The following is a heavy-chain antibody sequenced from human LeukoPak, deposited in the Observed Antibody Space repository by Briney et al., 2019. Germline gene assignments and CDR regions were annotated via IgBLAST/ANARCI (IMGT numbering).Heavy chain of an antibody. Sequence: GGSLRLSCAASGFTFSSYAMSWVRQAPGKGLEWVSAISGSGGSTYYADSVKGRFTISRDNAKNSLYLQMNSLRAEDTAVYYCARDLGKQWLKGMDVWGQGTTVTVSS. CDR1: GFTFSSYA. D-gene: IGHD6-19*01. V-gene: IGHV3-23*01. CDR2: ISGSGGST. CDR3: ARDLGKQWLKGMDV. J-gene: IGHJ6*02.